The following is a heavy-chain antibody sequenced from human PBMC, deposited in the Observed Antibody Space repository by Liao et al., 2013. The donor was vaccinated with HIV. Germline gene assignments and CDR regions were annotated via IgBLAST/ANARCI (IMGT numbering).Heavy chain of an antibody. CDR2: IYYSGST. CDR3: ARALTLTGSYYGYFQH. J-gene: IGHJ1*01. D-gene: IGHD1-26*01. CDR1: GGSISRGDYY. Sequence: QVQLQESGPGLVTASQTLSLTCTVSGGSISRGDYYWSWIRQSPGKGLEWIGFIYYSGSTYYNPSLQSRVTMSLDTSKTQFSLKLTSVTAADTAVYFCARALTLTGSYYGYFQHWGQGTLVTVSS. V-gene: IGHV4-30-4*08.